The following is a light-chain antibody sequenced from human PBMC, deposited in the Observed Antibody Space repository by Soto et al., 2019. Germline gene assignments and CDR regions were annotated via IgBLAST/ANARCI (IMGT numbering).Light chain of an antibody. CDR2: GAS. Sequence: EIVMTQSPATLSVSPGERATLSCRASQSVSNNLAWYQQKPGQTPRLLIYGASTRAAAIPARFSGSGSGTEFYLTISSLQSEDFAVYYCQQYNNWPLTFGGGTKVEIK. V-gene: IGKV3-15*01. J-gene: IGKJ4*01. CDR3: QQYNNWPLT. CDR1: QSVSNN.